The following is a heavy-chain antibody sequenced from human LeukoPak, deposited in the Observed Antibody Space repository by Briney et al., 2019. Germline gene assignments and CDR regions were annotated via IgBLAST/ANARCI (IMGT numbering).Heavy chain of an antibody. CDR1: GDSVTTYY. Sequence: PSETLSLTCTVSGDSVTTYYWSWIRQPPGKGLEWLGYVYYSGSATYNPSLKSRVTISVDTSKNQFSLRLSSVAAADTAVYYCARDGSNWSNDYYHGVDVWGQGTTVTVSS. D-gene: IGHD4-11*01. CDR2: VYYSGSA. J-gene: IGHJ6*02. CDR3: ARDGSNWSNDYYHGVDV. V-gene: IGHV4-59*02.